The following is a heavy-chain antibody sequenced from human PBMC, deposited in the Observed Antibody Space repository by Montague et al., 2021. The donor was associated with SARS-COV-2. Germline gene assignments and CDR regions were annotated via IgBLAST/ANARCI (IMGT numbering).Heavy chain of an antibody. CDR3: SQRVSVAGDAYYFDH. CDR2: MYWNDDK. D-gene: IGHD6-19*01. J-gene: IGHJ4*02. Sequence: PALVKPTQTLTLTCNFSGFSLTTSGMGVGWMRQSPGKALEWLALMYWNDDKRYSPSLKTRLTLTKDTSKNQVVLTMTNMDPVDTATYYCSQRVSVAGDAYYFDHWGQGTLVTVS. CDR1: GFSLTTSGMG. V-gene: IGHV2-5*01.